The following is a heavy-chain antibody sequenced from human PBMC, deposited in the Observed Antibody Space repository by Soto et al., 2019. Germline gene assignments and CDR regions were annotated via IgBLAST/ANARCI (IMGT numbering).Heavy chain of an antibody. CDR2: MSGDGKTI. D-gene: IGHD1-1*01. Sequence: PGGSLRLSCAASGFTFSNYFMHWVRQVPGEGLVWVSRMSGDGKTISYADSVKGRFTISRDNAKNTLYLQMNSLRVEDTAVYYCARTYVPGIAGFDPWGKGTLVTVSS. CDR3: ARTYVPGIAGFDP. J-gene: IGHJ5*02. CDR1: GFTFSNYF. V-gene: IGHV3-74*01.